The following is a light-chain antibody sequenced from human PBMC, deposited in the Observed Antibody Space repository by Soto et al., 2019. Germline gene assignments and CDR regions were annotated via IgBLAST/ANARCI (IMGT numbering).Light chain of an antibody. CDR1: LPISNY. CDR3: QKYNSVPRT. V-gene: IGKV1-27*01. CDR2: AAS. Sequence: DIQITQSPSSLSASVRDRVTITCRASLPISNYLAWYQQKPGKIPNLLIYAASTLQEGVPSLFSGSGSGTDFTLIISILQPNDIAAYYCQKYNSVPRTFGGGTKVEIK. J-gene: IGKJ4*01.